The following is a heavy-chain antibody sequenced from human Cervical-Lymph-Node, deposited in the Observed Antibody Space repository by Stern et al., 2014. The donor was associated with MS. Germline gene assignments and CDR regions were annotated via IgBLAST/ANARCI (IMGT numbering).Heavy chain of an antibody. CDR3: AHRSTSVAGAWAS. J-gene: IGHJ5*02. CDR1: GFSLTTSGVG. D-gene: IGHD1-26*01. CDR2: RYWDDEK. Sequence: ITLKESGPTLVKPTQTLTLTCDFSGFSLTTSGVGVGWIRQPPGKALEWLALRYWDDEKRYSPSLKNRLSIITDTAKNQVVLTMTNMDPVDTGTYYCAHRSTSVAGAWASWGQGILVVVSS. V-gene: IGHV2-5*02.